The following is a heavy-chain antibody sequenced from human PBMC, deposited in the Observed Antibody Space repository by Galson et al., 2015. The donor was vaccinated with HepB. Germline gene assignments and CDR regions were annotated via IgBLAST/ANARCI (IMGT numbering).Heavy chain of an antibody. J-gene: IGHJ4*02. V-gene: IGHV3-20*04. CDR2: INWNGGTR. CDR3: ARVHPEYTSGWYRQALYYFDS. CDR1: GFTFDDYG. Sequence: SLRLSCAASGFTFDDYGMSWVRQTPGKGLEWVSGINWNGGTRRYADSVKGRFTISRDNSKNTLFLQKTGLTADDTAIYYWARVHPEYTSGWYRQALYYFDSWGQGTLVAVSS. D-gene: IGHD6-19*01.